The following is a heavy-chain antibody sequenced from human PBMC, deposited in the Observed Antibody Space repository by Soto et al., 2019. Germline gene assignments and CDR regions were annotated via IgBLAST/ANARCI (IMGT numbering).Heavy chain of an antibody. CDR2: ISDSGSST. V-gene: IGHV3-23*01. D-gene: IGHD3-16*01. CDR3: AKDLPVWSIVYYFDY. Sequence: HPGGSLRLSCAASGFTFSSYAMNWVRQAPGKGLEWVSAISDSGSSTYYADSVKGRFTISRDNSKNMLFLQMTSLRVEDTAVYYCAKDLPVWSIVYYFDYWGQGAQVTVSS. J-gene: IGHJ4*02. CDR1: GFTFSSYA.